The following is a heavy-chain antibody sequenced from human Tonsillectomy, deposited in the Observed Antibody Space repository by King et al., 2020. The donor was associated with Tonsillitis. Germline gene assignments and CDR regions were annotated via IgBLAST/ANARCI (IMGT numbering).Heavy chain of an antibody. CDR3: TTDPQYARYYYYGMDV. V-gene: IGHV3-15*01. J-gene: IGHJ6*02. D-gene: IGHD2-2*01. CDR2: IKSKTDGGTT. CDR1: GFTFSNAW. Sequence: DVQLVESEGGLVKPGGSLRLSCAASGFTFSNAWMSWVRQAPGKGLEWVGRIKSKTDGGTTDYTAPVKGRFTISRDDTKNTLYLQMSSLKNEDTAVYYCTTDPQYARYYYYGMDVWGQGTTVTVSS.